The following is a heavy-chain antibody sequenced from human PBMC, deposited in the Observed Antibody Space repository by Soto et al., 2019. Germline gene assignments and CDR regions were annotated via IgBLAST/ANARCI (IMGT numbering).Heavy chain of an antibody. CDR1: GFTFSSYA. Sequence: GGSLRLSCAASGFTFSSYAMSWVRQAPGKGLEWVSAISAGGTNTYYADSVRGRFTISGDNSRNTVYLQMNSLRAEDTAVYYCAKGPTIFGVVITFEYYYGMDVWGQGTTVTVSS. J-gene: IGHJ6*02. V-gene: IGHV3-23*01. CDR2: ISAGGTNT. D-gene: IGHD3-3*01. CDR3: AKGPTIFGVVITFEYYYGMDV.